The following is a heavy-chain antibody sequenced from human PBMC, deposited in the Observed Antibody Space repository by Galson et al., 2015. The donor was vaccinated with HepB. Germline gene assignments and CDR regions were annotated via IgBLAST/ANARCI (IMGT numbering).Heavy chain of an antibody. V-gene: IGHV1-2*06. CDR2: INPNSGGT. CDR1: GYTFTGYY. D-gene: IGHD1-1*01. Sequence: SVKVSCKASGYTFTGYYMHWVRQAPGQGLEWMGRINPNSGGTNYAQKFQGRVTMTRDTSISTAYMELSRLRSDDTAVYYCASQLERRRGYYYYYYMDVWGKGTTVTVSS. CDR3: ASQLERRRGYYYYYYMDV. J-gene: IGHJ6*03.